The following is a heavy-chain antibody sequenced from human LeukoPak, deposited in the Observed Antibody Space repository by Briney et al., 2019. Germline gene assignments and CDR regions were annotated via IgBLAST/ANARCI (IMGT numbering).Heavy chain of an antibody. J-gene: IGHJ4*02. CDR3: ARDPPYGDYMYDY. Sequence: GGSLRLSCAGSGFTFSSYSMNWVRQAPGKGLEWVSSITSSSSYIYYADSVKGRFTISRDNAKKSVYLQMNSLRAEDTAVYYCARDPPYGDYMYDYWGQGTLVTVSS. D-gene: IGHD4-17*01. CDR1: GFTFSSYS. CDR2: ITSSSSYI. V-gene: IGHV3-21*01.